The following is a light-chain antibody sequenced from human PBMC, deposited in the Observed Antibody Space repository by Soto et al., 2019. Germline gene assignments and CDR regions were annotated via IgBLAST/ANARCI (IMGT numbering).Light chain of an antibody. CDR1: QSISSW. Sequence: DIQMTQSPSTLSASVGDRVTITCRASQSISSWLAWYQQKPGKAPKLLIYDASSLESGVPSRFSGSGSGTEFTLTISSLQPDDFATYDCQQYNSYSEFTFGPGTKVDIK. J-gene: IGKJ3*01. CDR3: QQYNSYSEFT. CDR2: DAS. V-gene: IGKV1-5*01.